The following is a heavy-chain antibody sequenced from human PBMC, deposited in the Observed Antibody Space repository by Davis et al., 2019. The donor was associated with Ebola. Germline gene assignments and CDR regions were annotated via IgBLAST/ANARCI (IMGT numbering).Heavy chain of an antibody. CDR2: INNSGRTL. J-gene: IGHJ3*02. V-gene: IGHV3-48*02. CDR3: VRDPRAGQKDAFDI. Sequence: GESLKISCAASGFTLSSYNMNWVRQVPGKGLEWVSCINNSGRTLYYADSVKGRFTISRDSAKNSLYLQMNSLRDEDTAVYYCVRDPRAGQKDAFDIWGQGTMVIVSS. CDR1: GFTLSSYN.